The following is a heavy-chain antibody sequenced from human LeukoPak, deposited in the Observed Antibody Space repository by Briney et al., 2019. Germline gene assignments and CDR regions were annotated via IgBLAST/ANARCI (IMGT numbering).Heavy chain of an antibody. D-gene: IGHD2-15*01. CDR1: GYTFTSYG. V-gene: IGHV1-18*01. CDR3: ARVDLDYAGIVVVVAATPLGY. CDR2: ISAYNGST. J-gene: IGHJ4*02. Sequence: ASVKVSCKASGYTFTSYGISWVRQAPGQGLEWMGWISAYNGSTNYAQKLQGRVTMTTDTSTSTAYMGLRSLRSDDTAVYYCARVDLDYAGIVVVVAATPLGYWGQGTLVTVSS.